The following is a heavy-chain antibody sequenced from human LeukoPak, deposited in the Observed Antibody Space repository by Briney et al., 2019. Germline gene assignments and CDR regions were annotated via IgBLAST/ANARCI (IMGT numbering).Heavy chain of an antibody. CDR3: AREYSSSYFDY. CDR2: INPDSGGT. J-gene: IGHJ4*02. D-gene: IGHD6-13*01. V-gene: IGHV1-2*02. CDR1: GYTFTVYY. Sequence: ASVRVSSKASGYTFTVYYMHWVRHAPGQGPERMGWINPDSGGTNYAQKFQGRVTMTRDTSISTAYMELSRLRSDDTAVYYCAREYSSSYFDYWGEGTLVTVSA.